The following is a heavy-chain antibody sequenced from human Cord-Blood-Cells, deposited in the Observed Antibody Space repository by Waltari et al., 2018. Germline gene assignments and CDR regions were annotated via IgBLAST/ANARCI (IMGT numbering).Heavy chain of an antibody. Sequence: QVQLQQWGAGLLKPSETLSLTCAVYGGSFSGYYWSWIRQPPGKGLEWIGEINHSGSTNYNPSLKSRVTISVDTSKNQFSLKLSSVTAADTAVYYCARGRLPNYYMDVWGKGTTVTVSS. CDR1: GGSFSGYY. CDR3: ARGRLPNYYMDV. CDR2: INHSGST. D-gene: IGHD4-17*01. J-gene: IGHJ6*03. V-gene: IGHV4-34*01.